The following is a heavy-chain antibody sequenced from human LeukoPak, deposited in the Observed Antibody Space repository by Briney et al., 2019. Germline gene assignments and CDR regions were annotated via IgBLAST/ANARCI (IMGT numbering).Heavy chain of an antibody. CDR1: GFTFSSYA. D-gene: IGHD4-17*01. CDR2: ISYDGSNK. Sequence: GGSLRLSCAASGFTFSSYAMHWVRQAPGKGLEWVAVISYDGSNKYYADSVKGRFTISRDNSKNTLYLQMNSLRAEDTAVYYCARDRPDYGDYSSQSDDAFDIWGQGTMVTVSS. V-gene: IGHV3-30-3*01. J-gene: IGHJ3*02. CDR3: ARDRPDYGDYSSQSDDAFDI.